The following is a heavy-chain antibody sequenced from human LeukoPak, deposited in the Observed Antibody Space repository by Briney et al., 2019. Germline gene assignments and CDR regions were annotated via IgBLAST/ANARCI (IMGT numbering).Heavy chain of an antibody. D-gene: IGHD3-22*01. Sequence: GASVKVSCKASGYTFTSYDINWVRQATGQGLEWMGWMNPNSGNTGYAQKFQGRVTMTGNTSISTAYMELSSLRSKDTAVYYCARAQWRITMIPWGQGTLVTVSS. CDR3: ARAQWRITMIP. CDR2: MNPNSGNT. J-gene: IGHJ5*02. CDR1: GYTFTSYD. V-gene: IGHV1-8*01.